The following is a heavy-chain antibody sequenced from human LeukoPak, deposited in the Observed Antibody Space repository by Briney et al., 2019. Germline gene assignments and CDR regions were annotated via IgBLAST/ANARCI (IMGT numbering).Heavy chain of an antibody. Sequence: PGGSLRLSCAASGFTFSSYSMNWVRRAPGKGLEWVSSISSSSSYIYYADSVKGRFTISRDNAKNSLYLQMNSLRAEDTAVYYCARAGCTNGVCFGTYYFDYWGQGTLVTVSS. D-gene: IGHD2-8*01. CDR2: ISSSSSYI. CDR3: ARAGCTNGVCFGTYYFDY. CDR1: GFTFSSYS. V-gene: IGHV3-21*01. J-gene: IGHJ4*02.